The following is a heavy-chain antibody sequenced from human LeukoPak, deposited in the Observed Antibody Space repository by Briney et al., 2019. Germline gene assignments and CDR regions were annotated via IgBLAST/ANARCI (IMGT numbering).Heavy chain of an antibody. Sequence: PSETLSLTCTVSGGSISSSSYYWGWIRRHPGKGLEWIGSIYYSGSTYYNPSLKSRVTISVDTSKNQFSLKLSSVTAADTAVYYCARIDGQQLVLAWGQGTLVTVSS. D-gene: IGHD6-13*01. V-gene: IGHV4-39*01. CDR2: IYYSGST. CDR3: ARIDGQQLVLA. CDR1: GGSISSSSYY. J-gene: IGHJ5*02.